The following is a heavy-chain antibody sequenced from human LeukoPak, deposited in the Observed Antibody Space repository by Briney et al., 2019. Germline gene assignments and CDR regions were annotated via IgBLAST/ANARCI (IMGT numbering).Heavy chain of an antibody. D-gene: IGHD3-22*01. CDR3: ARRVYYYDSSGYNDAFDI. V-gene: IGHV4-59*08. CDR1: GGSISSYY. J-gene: IGHJ3*02. CDR2: IYYSGST. Sequence: PSETLSLTCTVSGGSISSYYWSWIRQPPGKGLEWIGYIYYSGSTNYNPSLKSRVTISLDTSKNQFSLNLRSVTAADTAVYYCARRVYYYDSSGYNDAFDIWGQGTMVTVSS.